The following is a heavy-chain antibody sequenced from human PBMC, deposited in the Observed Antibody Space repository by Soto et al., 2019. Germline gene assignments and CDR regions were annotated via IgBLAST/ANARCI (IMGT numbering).Heavy chain of an antibody. CDR1: GFSFGSYG. V-gene: IGHV3-30*18. Sequence: GGSLRLSCAASGFSFGSYGMHLVRQTPGKGLEWVALISNEGRNTYYADSVKGRFTISRDNSWNTLSLQMNSLRTEDTAIYYCAKAGGKEQTPFDPWGQGTLVTVSS. J-gene: IGHJ5*02. CDR2: ISNEGRNT. CDR3: AKAGGKEQTPFDP. D-gene: IGHD1-26*01.